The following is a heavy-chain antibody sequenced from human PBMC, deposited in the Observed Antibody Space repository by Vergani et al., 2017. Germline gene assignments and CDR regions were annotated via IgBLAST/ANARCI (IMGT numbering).Heavy chain of an antibody. D-gene: IGHD1-26*01. J-gene: IGHJ4*02. CDR3: ARGELLDY. CDR2: IYYSGST. Sequence: QVQLQESGPGLVKPSETLSLTCTVSGGSISSYYWGWIRQPPGKGLEWIGSIYYSGSTYYNPSLKSRVTISVDTSKNQFSLKLSSVTAADTAVYYCARGELLDYWGQGTLVTVSS. CDR1: GGSISSYY. V-gene: IGHV4-39*07.